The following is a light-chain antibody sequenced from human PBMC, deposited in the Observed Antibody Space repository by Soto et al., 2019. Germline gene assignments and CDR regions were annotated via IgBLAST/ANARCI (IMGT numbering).Light chain of an antibody. CDR1: QSVGSSS. CDR3: QQDSNLWYT. V-gene: IGKV3D-7*01. CDR2: GPS. J-gene: IGKJ2*01. Sequence: PGKRVTLFCWAGQSVGSSSLTWYQQKPGQAPRLLIYGPSTRATGVPARFSGSGSGTGFTLAISSLQPEDFAVYNCQQDSNLWYTFGQGTKLEI.